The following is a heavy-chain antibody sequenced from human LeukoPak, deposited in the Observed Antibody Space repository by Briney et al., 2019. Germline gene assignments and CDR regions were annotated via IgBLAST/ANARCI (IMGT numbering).Heavy chain of an antibody. V-gene: IGHV4-4*02. J-gene: IGHJ6*04. Sequence: SETLSLTCAVSGGSISINNWWTWVRQPPGKGLEWIGEIYHSGSTKYNPTLKSRVTISVDKSQNQVSLKLTSVAAADTAVYYCARIPLYYYGMDVWGKGTTVTVSS. CDR1: GGSISINNW. CDR3: ARIPLYYYGMDV. CDR2: IYHSGST.